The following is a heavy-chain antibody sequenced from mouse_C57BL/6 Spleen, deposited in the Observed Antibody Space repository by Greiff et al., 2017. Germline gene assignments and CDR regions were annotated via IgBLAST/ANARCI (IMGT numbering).Heavy chain of an antibody. V-gene: IGHV5-17*01. J-gene: IGHJ2*01. D-gene: IGHD2-4*01. CDR2: ISSGSSTI. CDR3: ARPYYDYDGYFDY. CDR1: GFTFSDYG. Sequence: DVKLVESGGGLVKPGGSLKLSCAASGFTFSDYGMHWVRQAPEKGLEWVAYISSGSSTIYYADTVKGRFTISRDNAKNTLFLQMTSLRSEDTAMYYCARPYYDYDGYFDYWGQGTTLTVSS.